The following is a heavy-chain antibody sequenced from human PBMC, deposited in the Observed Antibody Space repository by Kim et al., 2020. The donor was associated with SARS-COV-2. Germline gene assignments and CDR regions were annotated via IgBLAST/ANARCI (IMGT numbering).Heavy chain of an antibody. CDR3: ARAWRTREYFQH. J-gene: IGHJ1*01. Sequence: YYADSVKGRFTIYRDNSKNTLYLQMNSLRAEDTAVYYCARAWRTREYFQHWGQGTLVTVSS. D-gene: IGHD1-1*01. V-gene: IGHV3-33*01.